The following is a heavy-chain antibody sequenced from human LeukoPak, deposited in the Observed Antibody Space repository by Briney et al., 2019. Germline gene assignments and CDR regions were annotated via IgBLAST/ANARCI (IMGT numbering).Heavy chain of an antibody. D-gene: IGHD6-6*01. CDR2: ISGSGTTI. V-gene: IGHV3-11*04. J-gene: IGHJ4*02. CDR3: AREIYAYRSSSLDY. CDR1: GFTSSDYY. Sequence: GGSLRLSCAASGFTSSDYYMTWIRQAPGKGLEWVSYISGSGTTIYYADSVKGRFTISRDNAKNSLYLQMNSLRAEDTAVYFCAREIYAYRSSSLDYWGQGTLVTVSS.